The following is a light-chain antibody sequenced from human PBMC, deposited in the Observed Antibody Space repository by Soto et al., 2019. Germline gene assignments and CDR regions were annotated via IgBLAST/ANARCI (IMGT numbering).Light chain of an antibody. Sequence: DIPLTQSPSFLSASVGDRVTITCRASQGVSDYLAWYQQKPGRAPKLLIYSASTLQGRVPSRFSGSGSGTEFTLTISSLQPEDFATYYCQQSNYYPYTFGQGTKLEIK. CDR2: SAS. CDR1: QGVSDY. J-gene: IGKJ2*01. V-gene: IGKV1-9*01. CDR3: QQSNYYPYT.